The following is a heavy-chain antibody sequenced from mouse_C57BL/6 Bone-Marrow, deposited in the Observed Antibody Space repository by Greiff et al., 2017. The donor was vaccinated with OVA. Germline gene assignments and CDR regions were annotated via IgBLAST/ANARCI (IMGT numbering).Heavy chain of an antibody. D-gene: IGHD2-4*01. CDR3: AREDDYDGGAWFAY. CDR1: GFTFSSYA. J-gene: IGHJ3*01. Sequence: VQLKESGGGLVKPGGSLKLSCAASGFTFSSYAMSWVRQTPEKRLEWVATISDGGSYTYYPDNVKGRFTISRDNAKNNLYLQMSQLKSEDTAMYYCAREDDYDGGAWFAYWGQGTLVTVSA. V-gene: IGHV5-4*01. CDR2: ISDGGSYT.